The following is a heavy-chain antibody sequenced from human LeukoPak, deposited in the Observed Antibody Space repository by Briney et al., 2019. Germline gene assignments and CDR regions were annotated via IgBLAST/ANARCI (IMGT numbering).Heavy chain of an antibody. CDR3: VRGTGY. CDR1: GLTLSTYV. V-gene: IGHV3-64D*06. J-gene: IGHJ4*02. Sequence: GGSLTLSCSVSGLTLSTYVIHWVRQAPEEGLEYVSAIISKGDNTLYTDSVKGRFTISRDHSKNTLNLQMSGLRADDTAVYYGVRGTGYRGPGTLVTVS. CDR2: IISKGDNT.